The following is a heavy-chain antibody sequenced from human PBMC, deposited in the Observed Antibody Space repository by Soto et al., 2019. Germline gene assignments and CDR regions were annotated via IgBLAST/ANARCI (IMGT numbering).Heavy chain of an antibody. CDR3: ARGGNSSGLDY. V-gene: IGHV4-59*01. D-gene: IGHD6-6*01. CDR2: IYYSGST. CDR1: GGSISSYY. Sequence: SETLSLTCTVSGGSISSYYWSCLRQPPGKGLEWIGYIYYSGSTSYNPSLKSGVTISVDTSKNQFSLKLSSVTAADTAVYFCARGGNSSGLDYWGQGTLVTVSS. J-gene: IGHJ4*02.